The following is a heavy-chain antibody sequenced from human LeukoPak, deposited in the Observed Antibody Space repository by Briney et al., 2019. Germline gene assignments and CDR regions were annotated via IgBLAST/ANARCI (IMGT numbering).Heavy chain of an antibody. Sequence: ASVKVSCKASGYTFTSYDINWVRQATGQGLEWMGWMNPNSGNTGYAQKFQGRVTITRNTSISTAYMELRSLRSDDTAVYYCARQYPSSSAYFDYWGQGTLVTVSS. D-gene: IGHD6-6*01. CDR3: ARQYPSSSAYFDY. J-gene: IGHJ4*02. CDR1: GYTFTSYD. CDR2: MNPNSGNT. V-gene: IGHV1-8*03.